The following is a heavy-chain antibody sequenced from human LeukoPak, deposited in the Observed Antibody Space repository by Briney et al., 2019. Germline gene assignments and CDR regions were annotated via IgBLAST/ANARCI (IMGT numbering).Heavy chain of an antibody. V-gene: IGHV4-59*01. D-gene: IGHD5-18*01. Sequence: SETLSLTCTVSGGSISSYYWSWLRQPPGKGLVWIGYIYYSGSTNYNPSLKSRVTISVDTSKNQFSLKLSSVTAADTAVYYCAGSGYSYGPPGFDYWGQGTLVTVSS. CDR1: GGSISSYY. CDR2: IYYSGST. J-gene: IGHJ4*02. CDR3: AGSGYSYGPPGFDY.